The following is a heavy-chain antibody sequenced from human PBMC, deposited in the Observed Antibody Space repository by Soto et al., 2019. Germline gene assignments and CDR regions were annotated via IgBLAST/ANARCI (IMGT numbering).Heavy chain of an antibody. CDR2: IHYSGST. CDR3: ARSPYSSSQFDY. V-gene: IGHV4-31*03. D-gene: IGHD6-6*01. CDR1: GGSISSGGYY. J-gene: IGHJ4*02. Sequence: PSETLSLTCTVSGGSISSGGYYWNWIRQHPGKGLEWIGYIHYSGSTYYNPSLKSRVTISVDTSKSQFSLKLSAVTAADTAVYFCARSPYSSSQFDYWGQGTLVTVSS.